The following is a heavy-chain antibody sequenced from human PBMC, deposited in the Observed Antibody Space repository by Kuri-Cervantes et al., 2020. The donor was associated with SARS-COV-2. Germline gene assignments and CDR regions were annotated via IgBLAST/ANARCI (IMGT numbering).Heavy chain of an antibody. CDR2: IYYSGST. CDR3: ARGSNYDFWSGYSTFDY. Sequence: SETLSLTCTVSDGSISSYYWSWIRQPPGKGLEWIGYIYYSGSTNYNPSLKSRVTISVDTSKNQFSRKLSSVTAADTAVYYCARGSNYDFWSGYSTFDYWGQGTLVTVSS. D-gene: IGHD3-3*01. V-gene: IGHV4-59*01. CDR1: DGSISSYY. J-gene: IGHJ4*02.